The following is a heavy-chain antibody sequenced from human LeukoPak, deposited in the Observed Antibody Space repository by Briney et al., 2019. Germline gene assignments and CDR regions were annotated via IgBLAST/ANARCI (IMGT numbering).Heavy chain of an antibody. Sequence: GGSLRLSCAASGFMFSGDWMSWVRQAPGKGREWVANIKQDGSEIYYVDSVKGRFTISRDNAKNSLYLQMNSLRAEDTAVYYCARDRNGFWSDFWGQGTLVTVSS. CDR3: ARDRNGFWSDF. CDR1: GFMFSGDW. CDR2: IKQDGSEI. V-gene: IGHV3-7*05. D-gene: IGHD3-3*01. J-gene: IGHJ4*02.